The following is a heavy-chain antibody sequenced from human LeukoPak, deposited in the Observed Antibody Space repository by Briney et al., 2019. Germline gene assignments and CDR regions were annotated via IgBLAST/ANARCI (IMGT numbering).Heavy chain of an antibody. CDR3: ARDIGYFAFDM. Sequence: PGGSLRLSCAASGFTFSNYAMAWVRQAPGKGLQWVSSISDSGTSTDYADSVKGRFTIARDNSKNTVYLQMNSLRAGDTAVYYCARDIGYFAFDMWGQGTTVTVSS. CDR1: GFTFSNYA. CDR2: ISDSGTST. J-gene: IGHJ3*02. V-gene: IGHV3-23*01. D-gene: IGHD2-15*01.